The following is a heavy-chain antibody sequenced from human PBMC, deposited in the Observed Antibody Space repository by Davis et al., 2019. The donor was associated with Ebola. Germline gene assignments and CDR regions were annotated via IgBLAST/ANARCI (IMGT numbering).Heavy chain of an antibody. D-gene: IGHD5-12*01. CDR2: ISSSSSTI. J-gene: IGHJ6*02. CDR3: ARPGRGYSGYDGMDV. V-gene: IGHV3-48*02. Sequence: PGGSLRLSCAASGFTFNNYNMNWVRQAPGKGLEWVSYISSSSSTIYYADSVKGRFTISRDTAKNSLYLQMNSLRDEDTAVYYCARPGRGYSGYDGMDVWGQGTTVTVSS. CDR1: GFTFNNYN.